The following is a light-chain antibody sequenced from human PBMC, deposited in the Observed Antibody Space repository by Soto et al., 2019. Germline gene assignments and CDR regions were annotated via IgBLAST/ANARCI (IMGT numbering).Light chain of an antibody. CDR3: ATWDSSLNAVV. V-gene: IGLV1-51*01. Sequence: QSVLTQPPSVSAAPGQKVTISCAGSSSNTGKNYVSWYQRLPGTAPQLLIYDDNNRPSGIPARFSGSKSGSSATLGITGLQTGDEADYYCATWDSSLNAVVFGGGTKLTVL. J-gene: IGLJ2*01. CDR1: SSNTGKNY. CDR2: DDN.